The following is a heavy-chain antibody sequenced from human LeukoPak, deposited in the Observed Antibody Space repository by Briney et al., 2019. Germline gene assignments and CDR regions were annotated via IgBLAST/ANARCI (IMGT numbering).Heavy chain of an antibody. J-gene: IGHJ3*02. CDR1: GGSLSSYY. D-gene: IGHD1-26*01. CDR3: ASDFGATTAYDAFDI. CDR2: IYYCGST. Sequence: SETLSLTCTVSGGSLSSYYWSWIRQPPGKGLEGIGYIYYCGSTNYNPSLKSRVTISVDTSKNQFSLKLSYVTAADTAVYYCASDFGATTAYDAFDIWGQGTMVTVSS. V-gene: IGHV4-59*12.